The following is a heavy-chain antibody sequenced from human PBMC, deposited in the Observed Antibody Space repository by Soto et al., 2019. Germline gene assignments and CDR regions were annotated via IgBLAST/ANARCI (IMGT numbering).Heavy chain of an antibody. D-gene: IGHD6-19*01. V-gene: IGHV4-59*08. CDR3: ARHLGYSSGRYQVYFDY. CDR1: GGSMNSHY. CDR2: IYYSGST. Sequence: TXXTLSLPFTVSGGSMNSHYWRWIRQPPGKGLEWIGYIYYSGSTNHNPSLTSRVTISLDTSKNQVSLRLKSVTAADTAVYYCARHLGYSSGRYQVYFDYWGQGTLVTVSS. J-gene: IGHJ4*02.